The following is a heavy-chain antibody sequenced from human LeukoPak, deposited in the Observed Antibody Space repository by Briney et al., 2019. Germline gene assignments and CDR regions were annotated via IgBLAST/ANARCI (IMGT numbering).Heavy chain of an antibody. D-gene: IGHD5-12*01. J-gene: IGHJ3*02. CDR1: GYTFTSYG. CDR3: ARVDRYSGSTDAFDI. Sequence: ASVKVSCKASGYTFTSYGISWVRQAPGQRLEWMAWISAYNGNTNYAQKLQGRVTMTTDTSTSTAYMELRSLRSDDTAVYYCARVDRYSGSTDAFDIWGQGTMVTVSS. CDR2: ISAYNGNT. V-gene: IGHV1-18*01.